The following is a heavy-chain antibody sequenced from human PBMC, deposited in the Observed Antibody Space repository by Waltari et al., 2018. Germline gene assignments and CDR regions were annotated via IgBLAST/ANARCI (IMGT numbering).Heavy chain of an antibody. J-gene: IGHJ5*02. Sequence: QVQLQESGPGLVKPSETLSLTCAVSGGSISSNYWSWIRQPPGKGLEWIGRIYGSGGSTDYNPSLESRVNISTDTSKNQFSLKLSSVTAADTAVYFCARSGVWGVPHSRFDVWGPGVLVTVSS. D-gene: IGHD3-10*01. V-gene: IGHV4-4*07. CDR3: ARSGVWGVPHSRFDV. CDR1: GGSISSNY. CDR2: IYGSGGST.